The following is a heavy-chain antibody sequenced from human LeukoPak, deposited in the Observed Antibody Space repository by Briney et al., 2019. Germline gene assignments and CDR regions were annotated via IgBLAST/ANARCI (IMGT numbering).Heavy chain of an antibody. Sequence: ASVKVSCKASGYTFTSSDINWVRQATGQGLEWMGWMNPNSGNTGYAQKFQGRVTMTRNTSISTAYMELSSLRSEDTAVYYCARGYSTTWYYYYYGMDVWGQGTTVTVSS. D-gene: IGHD6-13*01. CDR1: GYTFTSSD. CDR2: MNPNSGNT. J-gene: IGHJ6*02. V-gene: IGHV1-8*01. CDR3: ARGYSTTWYYYYYGMDV.